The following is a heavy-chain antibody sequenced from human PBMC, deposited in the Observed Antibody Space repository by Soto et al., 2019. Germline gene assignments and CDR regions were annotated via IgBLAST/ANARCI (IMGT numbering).Heavy chain of an antibody. J-gene: IGHJ3*01. CDR1: GFTFSDHY. Sequence: QVQLGESGGDLVKPGGALRLYCAASGFTFSDHYMSWIRQSPGKGLEWISYMTPSGSSSSFADSVKGRFTISRDNAKNSLYLQMNSLRGDDTAVYYCARELSWSYFAFDLWGQGTLVTVSS. D-gene: IGHD1-26*01. V-gene: IGHV3-11*01. CDR2: MTPSGSSS. CDR3: ARELSWSYFAFDL.